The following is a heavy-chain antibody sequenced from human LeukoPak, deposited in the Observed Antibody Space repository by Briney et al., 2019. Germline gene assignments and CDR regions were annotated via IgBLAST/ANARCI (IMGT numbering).Heavy chain of an antibody. V-gene: IGHV3-21*01. CDR2: ISTVSTYT. D-gene: IGHD6-25*01. CDR1: GFTFTNYS. Sequence: GGSLTLSCAPSGFTFTNYSMNWVRQAPGKGLEWVAHISTVSTYTHYTDSVKGRFTISRDNRKNLLYLQMSSLGAEDTAVYYCARGGSGFYHYYYMDVWGKGTTVTVSS. CDR3: ARGGSGFYHYYYMDV. J-gene: IGHJ6*03.